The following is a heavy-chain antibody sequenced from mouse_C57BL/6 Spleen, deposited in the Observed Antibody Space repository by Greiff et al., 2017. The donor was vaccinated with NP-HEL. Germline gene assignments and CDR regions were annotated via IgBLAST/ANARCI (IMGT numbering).Heavy chain of an antibody. CDR3: ARRWDYDGYFDV. Sequence: EVKVVESGGGLVQPGGSLKLSCAASGFTFSDYYMYWVRQTPEKRLEWVAYISNGGGSTYYPDTVKGRFTISRDNAKNTLYLQMSLLKSEDTAMYYCARRWDYDGYFDVWGTGTTVTVSS. CDR1: GFTFSDYY. CDR2: ISNGGGST. J-gene: IGHJ1*03. D-gene: IGHD2-4*01. V-gene: IGHV5-12*01.